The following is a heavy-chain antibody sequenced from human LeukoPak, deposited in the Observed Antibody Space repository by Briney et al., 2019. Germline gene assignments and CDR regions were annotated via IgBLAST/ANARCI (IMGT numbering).Heavy chain of an antibody. J-gene: IGHJ4*02. CDR3: ARATYDFWSGPNFDY. V-gene: IGHV3-53*01. Sequence: GGSLRLSCAASGFTVSSNYMSWVRQAPGQGLEWVSVIYSGGSTYYAYSVKGRFTISRDNSKNTLYLQMNSLRAEDTAVYYCARATYDFWSGPNFDYWGQGTLVTVSS. CDR1: GFTVSSNY. CDR2: IYSGGST. D-gene: IGHD3-3*01.